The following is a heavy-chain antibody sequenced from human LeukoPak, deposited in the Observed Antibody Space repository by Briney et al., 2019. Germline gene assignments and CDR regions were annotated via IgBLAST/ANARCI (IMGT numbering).Heavy chain of an antibody. V-gene: IGHV3-7*01. CDR3: ARDLLSGLLWFGEFDY. D-gene: IGHD3-10*01. J-gene: IGHJ4*02. Sequence: PGGSLRLSCAASGFTFSSYWMSWVRQAPGKGLEWVANIKQDGSEKYYVDSVKGRFTISRDNAKNSLYLQMNSLRAEDTAVYYCARDLLSGLLWFGEFDYRGQGTLVTVSS. CDR2: IKQDGSEK. CDR1: GFTFSSYW.